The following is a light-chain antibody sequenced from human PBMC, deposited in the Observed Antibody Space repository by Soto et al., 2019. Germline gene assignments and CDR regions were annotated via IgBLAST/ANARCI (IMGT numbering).Light chain of an antibody. CDR2: GAS. V-gene: IGKV3-20*01. Sequence: ESMLTQSPGTLYLSTGERATLSCRASQSVSTRYLAWYQQKPGQAPRLLIYGASIRAAGIPDRFSGSGSGTDFTLTISRLEPEDFAVYYCHQSGSSPLAFTFGQGTKLEI. CDR1: QSVSTRY. CDR3: HQSGSSPLAFT. J-gene: IGKJ2*01.